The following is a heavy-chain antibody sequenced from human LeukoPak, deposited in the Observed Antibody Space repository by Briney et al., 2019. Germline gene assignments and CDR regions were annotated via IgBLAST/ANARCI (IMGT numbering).Heavy chain of an antibody. D-gene: IGHD3-22*01. CDR2: ISHSAHII. Sequence: GGSLRLSCEASGFTFSDYYMAWIRLAPGQGMGWISYISHSAHIIYYADSLKGRLTVSRDNAKNSLYLQVNSLRAEDTAVYYCARGPYFYDYSGSPKGPFAIWGQGTMVTVSS. J-gene: IGHJ3*02. CDR1: GFTFSDYY. CDR3: ARGPYFYDYSGSPKGPFAI. V-gene: IGHV3-11*01.